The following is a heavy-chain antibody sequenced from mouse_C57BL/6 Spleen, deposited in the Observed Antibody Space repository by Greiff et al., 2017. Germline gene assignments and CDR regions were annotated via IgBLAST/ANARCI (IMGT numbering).Heavy chain of an antibody. V-gene: IGHV10-1*01. CDR3: VRRDGKGYFDV. D-gene: IGHD2-3*01. CDR1: GFSFNTYA. J-gene: IGHJ1*03. CDR2: IRSKSNNYAT. Sequence: EVQRVESGGGLVQPKGSLKLSCAASGFSFNTYAMNWVRQAPGKGLEWVARIRSKSNNYATYYADSVKDRFTISRDDSESMLYLQMNNLKTEDTAMYYCVRRDGKGYFDVWGTGTTVTVSS.